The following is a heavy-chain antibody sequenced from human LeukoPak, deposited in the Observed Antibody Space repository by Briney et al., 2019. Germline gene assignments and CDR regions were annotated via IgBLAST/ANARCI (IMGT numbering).Heavy chain of an antibody. CDR2: IIPIFGTA. D-gene: IGHD6-6*01. V-gene: IGHV1-69*13. CDR3: AREYSSSSESFDP. CDR1: GYTFTSYA. Sequence: GASVKVSCKASGYTFTSYAISWVRQAPGQGLEWMGGIIPIFGTANYAQKFQGRVTITADESTSTAYMELSSLRSEDTAVYYCAREYSSSSESFDPWGQGTLVTVSS. J-gene: IGHJ5*02.